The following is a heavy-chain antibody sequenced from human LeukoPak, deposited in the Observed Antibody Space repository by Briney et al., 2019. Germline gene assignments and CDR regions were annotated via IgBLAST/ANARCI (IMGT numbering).Heavy chain of an antibody. Sequence: TSETLSLTCTVSGGSISSYYWSWIRQPPGKGLEWIGYIYYSGSTNYNPSLKSRVTISVDTSKNQFSLKLSSVTAADTAVYYCARSHSVWTSFDYWGQGTLVTVSS. CDR3: ARSHSVWTSFDY. D-gene: IGHD3/OR15-3a*01. CDR1: GGSISSYY. J-gene: IGHJ4*02. V-gene: IGHV4-59*01. CDR2: IYYSGST.